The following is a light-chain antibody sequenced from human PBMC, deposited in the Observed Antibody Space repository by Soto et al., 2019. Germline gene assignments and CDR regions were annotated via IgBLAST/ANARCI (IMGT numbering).Light chain of an antibody. Sequence: EIVLTQSPATLSVSPGNRATLSCRASQSVNSDLAWYQQKPGQAPRLLIYGASTRATGTPTRFSGSGSGTEFTLTISSLQSEDFAVYFCQQYNNWPPYTFGQGTKLEIK. CDR1: QSVNSD. CDR3: QQYNNWPPYT. J-gene: IGKJ2*01. V-gene: IGKV3-15*01. CDR2: GAS.